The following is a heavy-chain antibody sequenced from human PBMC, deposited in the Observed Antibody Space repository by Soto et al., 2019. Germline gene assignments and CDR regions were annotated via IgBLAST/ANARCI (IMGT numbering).Heavy chain of an antibody. CDR3: TRANWYSEY. V-gene: IGHV4-59*11. CDR2: IYYNGNT. CDR1: GGSISNHY. J-gene: IGHJ4*02. D-gene: IGHD7-27*01. Sequence: QVPLQESGPGLVKPSETLSLTCSVSGGSISNHYWSWIRQPPGKGLEWIGYIYYNGNTNYNPSLNSRVTMSVDTSRNQISLKLTNVTAADTAVYYCTRANWYSEYWGQGTLVTVSS.